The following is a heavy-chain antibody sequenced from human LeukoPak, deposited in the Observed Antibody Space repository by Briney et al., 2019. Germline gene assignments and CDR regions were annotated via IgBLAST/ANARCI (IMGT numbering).Heavy chain of an antibody. J-gene: IGHJ4*02. V-gene: IGHV3-30*18. D-gene: IGHD3-10*01. CDR2: ISYDGSNK. CDR1: GFTFSSYG. CDR3: AKDRAGYYGSGNVDY. Sequence: GGSLRLSCAASGFTFSSYGMHWVRQAPGKGLEWVAVISYDGSNKYCADSVKGRFTISRDNSKNTLYLQMNSLRAEDTAVYYCAKDRAGYYGSGNVDYWGQGTLVTVSS.